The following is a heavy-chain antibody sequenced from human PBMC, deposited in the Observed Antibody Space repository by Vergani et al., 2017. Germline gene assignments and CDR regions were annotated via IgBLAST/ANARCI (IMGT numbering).Heavy chain of an antibody. CDR1: GGSVSSSSYY. D-gene: IGHD5-18*01. J-gene: IGHJ4*02. CDR2: IYYSGST. Sequence: QVQLQESGPGLVKPSETLSLTCTVSGGSVSSSSYYWSWIRQPPGKGLEWIGYIYYSGSTNYNPSLKSRVTISVDTSKNQFSLKLSSVTAADTAVYYCAGDIGGYSYGHFDYWGQGTLVTVSS. V-gene: IGHV4-61*01. CDR3: AGDIGGYSYGHFDY.